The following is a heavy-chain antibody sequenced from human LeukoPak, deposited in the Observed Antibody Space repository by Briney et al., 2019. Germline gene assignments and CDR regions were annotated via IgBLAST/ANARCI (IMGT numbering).Heavy chain of an antibody. Sequence: SETLSLTCTVSGGSISSYYWSWIRQPPGKGLEWIGYIYYSGSTNYNPSLKSRVTISVDTSKNQFSLKLSSVTAADTAVYYRARGGRQWLLSSPYGMDVWGQGTTVTVSS. CDR3: ARGGRQWLLSSPYGMDV. CDR1: GGSISSYY. D-gene: IGHD6-19*01. CDR2: IYYSGST. J-gene: IGHJ6*02. V-gene: IGHV4-59*01.